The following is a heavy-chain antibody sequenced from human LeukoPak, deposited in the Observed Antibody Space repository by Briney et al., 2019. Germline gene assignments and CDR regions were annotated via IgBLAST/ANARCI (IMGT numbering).Heavy chain of an antibody. CDR1: GFTFSSYA. Sequence: PGRSLRLSCAASGFTFSSYAMHWVRQAPGKGLEWVAVISYDGSNKYYADSVKGRFTISRDNSKNTLYLQMNSLRAEDTAAYYCARDSVAAGRVEDYYGMDVWGQGTTVTVSS. J-gene: IGHJ6*02. V-gene: IGHV3-30-3*01. CDR3: ARDSVAAGRVEDYYGMDV. CDR2: ISYDGSNK. D-gene: IGHD6-13*01.